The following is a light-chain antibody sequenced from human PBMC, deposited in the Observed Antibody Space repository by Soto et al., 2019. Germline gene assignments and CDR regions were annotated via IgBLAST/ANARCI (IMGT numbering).Light chain of an antibody. CDR1: QSVSRN. Sequence: EIVMTQSPGTLSVSPGERATLSCRASQSVSRNLAWYQQKPGQAPRLLIYGASTRATGIPAWFSGRGSGTEFTLPIISLQSEDCAVYYCQQYNDWPPVTFGGGTKVEIK. V-gene: IGKV3-15*01. CDR3: QQYNDWPPVT. J-gene: IGKJ4*01. CDR2: GAS.